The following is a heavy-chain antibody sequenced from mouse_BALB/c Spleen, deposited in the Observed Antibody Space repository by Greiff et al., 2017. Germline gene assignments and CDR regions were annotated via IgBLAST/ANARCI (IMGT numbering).Heavy chain of an antibody. V-gene: IGHV5-6*01. J-gene: IGHJ2*01. CDR2: ISSGGSYT. D-gene: IGHD2-4*01. CDR1: GFTFSSYG. CDR3: ARQIYYDYDGPLDY. Sequence: EVQRVESGGDLVKPGGSLKLSCAASGFTFSSYGMSWVRQTPDKRLEWVATISSGGSYTYYPDSVKGRFTISRDNAKNTLYLQMSSLKSEDTAMYYCARQIYYDYDGPLDYWGQGTTLTVSS.